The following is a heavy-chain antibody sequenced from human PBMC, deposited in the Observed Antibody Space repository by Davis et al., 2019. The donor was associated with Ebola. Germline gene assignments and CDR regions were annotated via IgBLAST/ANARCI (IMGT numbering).Heavy chain of an antibody. CDR1: GYSISSGYY. CDR3: ARGKVISPEGAKTVDY. CDR2: IYHSGST. J-gene: IGHJ4*02. D-gene: IGHD1-14*01. Sequence: GSLRLSCTVSGYSISSGYYWGWIRQPPGKGLEWIGSIYHSGSTYYNPSLKSRVTISVDTSKNQFSLKLSSVTAADTAVYYCARGKVISPEGAKTVDYWGQGTLVSVSS. V-gene: IGHV4-38-2*02.